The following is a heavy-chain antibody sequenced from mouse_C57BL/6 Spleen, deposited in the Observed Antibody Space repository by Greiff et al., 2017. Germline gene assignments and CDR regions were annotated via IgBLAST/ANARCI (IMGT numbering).Heavy chain of an antibody. J-gene: IGHJ3*01. Sequence: VQLQQSGAELVRPGTSVKVSFKASGYAFTNYLIEWVKQRPGQGLEWIGVINPGSGGTTYNEKFKGKATLTADKSSSTAYMQLSSLTSEDSAVYFCAKGHYGSSTGFAYWGQGTLVTVSA. CDR1: GYAFTNYL. V-gene: IGHV1-54*01. D-gene: IGHD1-1*01. CDR2: INPGSGGT. CDR3: AKGHYGSSTGFAY.